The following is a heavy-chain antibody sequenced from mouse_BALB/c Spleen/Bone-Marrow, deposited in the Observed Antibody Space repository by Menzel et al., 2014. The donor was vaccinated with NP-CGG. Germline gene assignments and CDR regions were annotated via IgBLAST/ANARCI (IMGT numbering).Heavy chain of an antibody. V-gene: IGHV1-80*01. Sequence: QVQLKESGAELVRPGSSVKISCKASGYPFSSYWMNWVKQRPGQGLEWIGQIYPGDGETNYNGKFKGNATLTADKSSSKAYMQLISLTSEDAAVYFCARKYGDYWGQGTTLTGSS. CDR2: IYPGDGET. CDR3: ARKYGDY. CDR1: GYPFSSYW. J-gene: IGHJ2*01. D-gene: IGHD2-10*02.